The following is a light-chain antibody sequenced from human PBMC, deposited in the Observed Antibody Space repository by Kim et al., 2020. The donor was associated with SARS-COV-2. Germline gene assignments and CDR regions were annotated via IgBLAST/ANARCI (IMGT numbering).Light chain of an antibody. Sequence: DIQMTQSPSTLSASVGDRVTITCRASQAITRWLAWYRQKPGKAPKLLIYGASTLRSGVPSRFSGSGSGTEFTLTISGLQPDDFATYYCQQYYRYPLTFGGGTKVDIK. V-gene: IGKV1D-16*01. CDR3: QQYYRYPLT. J-gene: IGKJ4*01. CDR1: QAITRW. CDR2: GAS.